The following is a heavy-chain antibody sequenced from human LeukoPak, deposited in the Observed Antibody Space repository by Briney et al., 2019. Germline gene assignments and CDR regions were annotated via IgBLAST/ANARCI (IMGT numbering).Heavy chain of an antibody. D-gene: IGHD3-10*01. J-gene: IGHJ5*02. CDR2: INPSGGST. CDR3: ARANMVRGVGSFFDRNWFDP. V-gene: IGHV1-46*01. CDR1: GYTFTSYY. Sequence: GASVKVSCKASGYTFTSYYIHWVRQAPGQGLEWMGIINPSGGSTSYAQKFQGRVTMTRDMSTSTVYMELSSLRSEDTAVYYCARANMVRGVGSFFDRNWFDPWGQGTLVTVSS.